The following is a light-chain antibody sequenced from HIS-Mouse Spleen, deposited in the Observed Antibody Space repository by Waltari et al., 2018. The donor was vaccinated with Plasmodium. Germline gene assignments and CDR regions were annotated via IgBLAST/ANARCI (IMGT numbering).Light chain of an antibody. CDR3: QQSHT. CDR2: AAS. V-gene: IGKV1-39*01. CDR1: QSISSY. J-gene: IGKJ2*01. Sequence: DIQMTQSPSSLSASVGDRVTITCRASQSISSYLNWYQQKPGKAPKLLIYAASSLQSWVPSRCSGSGSGTDFTLTISSLQPEDFATYYCQQSHTFGQGTKLEIK.